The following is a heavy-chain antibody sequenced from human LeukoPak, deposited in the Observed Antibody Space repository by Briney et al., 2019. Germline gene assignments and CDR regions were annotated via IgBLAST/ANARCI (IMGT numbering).Heavy chain of an antibody. Sequence: GGSLRLSCAASGFTFSSCGMHWVRQAPGKGLEWVAVIWYDGSNKYYADSVKGRFTISRDNSKNTLYLQMNSPRAEDTAVYYCARDGLIVVVPAATQGWFDPWGQGTLVTVSS. V-gene: IGHV3-33*01. D-gene: IGHD2-2*01. CDR2: IWYDGSNK. J-gene: IGHJ5*02. CDR3: ARDGLIVVVPAATQGWFDP. CDR1: GFTFSSCG.